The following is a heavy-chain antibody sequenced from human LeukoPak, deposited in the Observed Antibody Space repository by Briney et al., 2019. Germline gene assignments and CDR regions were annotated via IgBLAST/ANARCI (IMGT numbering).Heavy chain of an antibody. V-gene: IGHV3-30*18. Sequence: GGSLRLSCAASVFTFSSYVVHWVRQAPGKGLEWVAVISYDGSNKYYADSVKGRFTISRDNSKNTLYLQMNSLRAEDTAVYYCAKDHAHYYGSGSYFDYWGQGTLVTVSS. CDR1: VFTFSSYV. J-gene: IGHJ4*02. CDR3: AKDHAHYYGSGSYFDY. D-gene: IGHD3-10*01. CDR2: ISYDGSNK.